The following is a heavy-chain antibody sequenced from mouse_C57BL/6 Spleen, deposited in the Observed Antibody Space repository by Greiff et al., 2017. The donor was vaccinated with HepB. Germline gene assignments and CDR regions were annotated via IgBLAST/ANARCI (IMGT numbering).Heavy chain of an antibody. CDR2: INPNNGGT. CDR3: ARTLYDYDEYYFDY. J-gene: IGHJ2*01. Sequence: EVQLQQSGPELVKPGASVKISCKASGYTFTDYYMNWVKQSHGKSLEWIGDINPNNGGTSYNQKFKGKATLTVDKSSSTAYMELRSLTSEDSAVYYCARTLYDYDEYYFDYWGQGTTLTVSS. CDR1: GYTFTDYY. V-gene: IGHV1-26*01. D-gene: IGHD2-4*01.